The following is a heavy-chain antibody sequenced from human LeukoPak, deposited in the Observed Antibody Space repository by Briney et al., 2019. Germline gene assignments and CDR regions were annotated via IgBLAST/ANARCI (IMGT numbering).Heavy chain of an antibody. Sequence: TGGSLRLSCTASGFTFNSYSMNWVRRAPGKGLEWVSYISVSRSTIYYADSVKGRFTISRDNAKNSLYLQMNSLRDGDTAVYYCARVKGMGAAPFDYWGQGTLVTASS. J-gene: IGHJ4*02. CDR2: ISVSRSTI. CDR3: ARVKGMGAAPFDY. V-gene: IGHV3-48*02. CDR1: GFTFNSYS. D-gene: IGHD1-26*01.